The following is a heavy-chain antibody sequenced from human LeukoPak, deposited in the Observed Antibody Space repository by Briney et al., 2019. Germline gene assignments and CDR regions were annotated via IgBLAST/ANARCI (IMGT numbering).Heavy chain of an antibody. CDR3: ARARIRSGNPNYFDY. CDR1: GGSISSYY. D-gene: IGHD2-15*01. Sequence: PSETLSLTCTVSGGSISSYYWSWIRQPPGKGLEWIGYIYYSGSTNYNPSLKSRVTLSVDTSKNQFSLKLSSVTAADTAVYYCARARIRSGNPNYFDYWGQGTLVTVSS. J-gene: IGHJ4*02. V-gene: IGHV4-59*01. CDR2: IYYSGST.